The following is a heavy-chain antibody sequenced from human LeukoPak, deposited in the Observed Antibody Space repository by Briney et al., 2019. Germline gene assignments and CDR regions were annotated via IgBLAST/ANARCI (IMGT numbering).Heavy chain of an antibody. J-gene: IGHJ3*02. Sequence: SETLSLTCAVSGGSISSSNWWSWVRQPPGKGLEWIGEIYHSGSTNYNPSLKSRVTISVDKSKNQFSLKLSSVTAADTAVYYCARVSAEITMVRGGRPHAFDIWGRGTMVTVSS. CDR2: IYHSGST. CDR1: GGSISSSNW. CDR3: ARVSAEITMVRGGRPHAFDI. D-gene: IGHD3-10*01. V-gene: IGHV4-4*02.